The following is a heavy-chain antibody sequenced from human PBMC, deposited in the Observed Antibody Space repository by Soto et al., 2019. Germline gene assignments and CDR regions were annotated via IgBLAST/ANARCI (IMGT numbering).Heavy chain of an antibody. Sequence: GGSLRLSCAASGFTFSSYDMHWVRQATGKGLEWVSAIGTAGDTYYPGSVKGRFTISRENAKNSLYLQMNSLRAGDTAVYYCARGVAHLNYYYYYMDVWGKGTTVTVSS. CDR1: GFTFSSYD. CDR3: ARGVAHLNYYYYYMDV. CDR2: IGTAGDT. D-gene: IGHD2-15*01. V-gene: IGHV3-13*01. J-gene: IGHJ6*03.